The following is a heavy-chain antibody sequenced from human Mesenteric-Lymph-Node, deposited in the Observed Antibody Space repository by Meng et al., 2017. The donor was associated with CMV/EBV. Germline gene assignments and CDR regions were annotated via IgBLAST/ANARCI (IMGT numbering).Heavy chain of an antibody. CDR1: GYSISSAYY. D-gene: IGHD2/OR15-2a*01. V-gene: IGHV4-38-2*02. CDR3: ARGGVGMSSIVFDY. J-gene: IGHJ4*02. Sequence: SETLSLTCTVSGYSISSAYYWGWIRQPPGKGLEWIGNMYHSGNTYYNPSLMSRVTISVDTSKKQVSLKLSSVTAADTAGYYCARGGVGMSSIVFDYWGEGTLVTVSS. CDR2: MYHSGNT.